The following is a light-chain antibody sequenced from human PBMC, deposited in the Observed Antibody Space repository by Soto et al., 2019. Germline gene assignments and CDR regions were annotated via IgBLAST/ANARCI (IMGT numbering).Light chain of an antibody. CDR1: QSVTSTY. CDR2: GAS. J-gene: IGKJ5*01. CDR3: QQYGTSPIT. V-gene: IGKV3-20*01. Sequence: EIVLTQSPGTLSLSPGERATLSCRASQSVTSTYFAWYQQQPGQAPRLLIFGASNRATGIPDRFSGSGSGTDFTLTIRSLEPEDFAVYYCQQYGTSPITFGQGTRLEIK.